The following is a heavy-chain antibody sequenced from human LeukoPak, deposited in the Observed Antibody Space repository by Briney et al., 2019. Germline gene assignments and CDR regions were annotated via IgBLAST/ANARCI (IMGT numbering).Heavy chain of an antibody. CDR3: ARHTNGVMEDY. CDR2: IYPGDSDT. Sequence: PGESLKISCKASGYRFTSYWIAWVRQVPGKGLEWMGIIYPGDSDTKYSPSFQGQVTISADKSISTAYLQWSSLKASDTAMYFCARHTNGVMEDYWGQGTLVTVSS. D-gene: IGHD2-8*01. CDR1: GYRFTSYW. J-gene: IGHJ4*02. V-gene: IGHV5-51*01.